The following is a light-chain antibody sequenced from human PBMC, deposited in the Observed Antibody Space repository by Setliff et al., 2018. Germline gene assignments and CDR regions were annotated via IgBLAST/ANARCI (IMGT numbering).Light chain of an antibody. CDR1: SRDIGAYKF. V-gene: IGLV2-14*01. Sequence: QSALTQPPSASGSPGQSLTISCTGTSRDIGAYKFVSWYQQHPGKAPRLIIYEVTKRPSGVSNRFSGSKSGNTASLTISGLQPEDEADYYCSSYITSGTPPHVFGAGTKVTVL. CDR2: EVT. J-gene: IGLJ1*01. CDR3: SSYITSGTPPHV.